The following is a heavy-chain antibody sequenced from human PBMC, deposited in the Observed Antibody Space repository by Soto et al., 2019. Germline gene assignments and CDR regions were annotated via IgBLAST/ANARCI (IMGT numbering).Heavy chain of an antibody. J-gene: IGHJ6*02. D-gene: IGHD3-3*01. CDR3: ARGKEWLFSYGMDV. CDR2: IYYSGST. Sequence: SETLSLTCTVSGGSISSGGYYWSWIRQHPGKGLEWIGYIYYSGSTYYNPSLKSRVTISVDTSKNQFSLKLSSVTAADTAVYYCARGKEWLFSYGMDVWGQGTTVTVSS. V-gene: IGHV4-31*03. CDR1: GGSISSGGYY.